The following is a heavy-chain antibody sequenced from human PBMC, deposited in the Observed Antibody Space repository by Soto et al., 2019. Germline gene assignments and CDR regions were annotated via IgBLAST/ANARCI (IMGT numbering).Heavy chain of an antibody. CDR3: ARGGGYYYILTGSFDYYFYYGMDV. D-gene: IGHD3-9*01. Sequence: SETLSLACAVYGGSFSGYYWSWIRQPPGKGLEWIGEINHSGSTNYNPSLKSRVTISVDTSKNQFSLKLSSVTAADTAVYYCARGGGYYYILTGSFDYYFYYGMDVWGQGTAVT. V-gene: IGHV4-34*01. J-gene: IGHJ6*02. CDR1: GGSFSGYY. CDR2: INHSGST.